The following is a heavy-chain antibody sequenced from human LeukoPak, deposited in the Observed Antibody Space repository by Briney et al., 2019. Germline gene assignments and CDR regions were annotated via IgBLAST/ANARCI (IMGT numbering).Heavy chain of an antibody. Sequence: GRSLRLSCAASGFTFSSYGMHWVRQAPGKGLEWVAVIWYDGSNKYYADSVKGRFTISRDNSKNTLYLQMNSLRAEDTAVYYCARDSRRRYCSSTSCSKYYFDYRGQGTLVTVSS. CDR2: IWYDGSNK. CDR1: GFTFSSYG. J-gene: IGHJ4*02. V-gene: IGHV3-33*01. D-gene: IGHD2-2*01. CDR3: ARDSRRRYCSSTSCSKYYFDY.